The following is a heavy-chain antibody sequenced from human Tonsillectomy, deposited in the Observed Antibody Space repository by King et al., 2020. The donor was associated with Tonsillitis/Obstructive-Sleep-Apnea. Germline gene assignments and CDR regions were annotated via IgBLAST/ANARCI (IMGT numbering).Heavy chain of an antibody. J-gene: IGHJ5*02. V-gene: IGHV5-51*01. CDR2: ILPSDSET. Sequence: GQLVQSGAEVKKPGESLKISCTGFGYSFSNYWIAWVRQMPGKGLEWRGNILPSDSETRYNPAFQGQDTISADKSIKTAYLQWSSLKASDSAMYYCARLPTGFPNWFDPWGQGTLITVSS. CDR1: GYSFSNYW. CDR3: ARLPTGFPNWFDP. D-gene: IGHD2-8*02.